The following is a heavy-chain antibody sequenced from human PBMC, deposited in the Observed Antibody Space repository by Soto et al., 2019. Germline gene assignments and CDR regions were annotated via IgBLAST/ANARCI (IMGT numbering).Heavy chain of an antibody. CDR1: GGTSNRFA. CDR2: SIPIFGTA. D-gene: IGHD3-16*01. J-gene: IGHJ4*02. Sequence: QVQLVQSGTEVKKPGSSVRVSCKASGGTSNRFAFSWVRQAPGQGLEWMGGSIPIFGTANYGPRFQGRATITADESTSTGYMELSGLRSDDTATYYCATGRGSGGFDSWGQGTQVLVSS. V-gene: IGHV1-69*01. CDR3: ATGRGSGGFDS.